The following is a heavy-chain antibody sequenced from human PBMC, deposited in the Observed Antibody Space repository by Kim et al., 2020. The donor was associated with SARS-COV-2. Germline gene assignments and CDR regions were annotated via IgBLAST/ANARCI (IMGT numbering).Heavy chain of an antibody. Sequence: GGSLRLSCAASGFTFSGSAMHWVRQASGKGLEWVGRIRSKANSYATAYAASVKGRFTISRDDSKNTAYLQMNSLKTEDTAVYYCTRRHSSSSRFDPWGQGTLVTVSS. J-gene: IGHJ5*02. CDR1: GFTFSGSA. V-gene: IGHV3-73*01. CDR3: TRRHSSSSRFDP. D-gene: IGHD6-13*01. CDR2: IRSKANSYAT.